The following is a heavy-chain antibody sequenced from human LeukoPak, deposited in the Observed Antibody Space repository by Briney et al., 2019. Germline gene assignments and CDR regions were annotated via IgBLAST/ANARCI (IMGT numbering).Heavy chain of an antibody. V-gene: IGHV1-18*01. J-gene: IGHJ4*02. CDR2: ISVQNGNT. Sequence: ASVTVSCKASGYTFKSNGISWVRQAPGQGLEWMGWISVQNGNTFYAQKFQGRVTINTDTSTSTAYMELRSLTSDDTAVYYCARDTGDSWSGYFDYWGQGSLVTVSS. CDR1: GYTFKSNG. D-gene: IGHD3-3*01. CDR3: ARDTGDSWSGYFDY.